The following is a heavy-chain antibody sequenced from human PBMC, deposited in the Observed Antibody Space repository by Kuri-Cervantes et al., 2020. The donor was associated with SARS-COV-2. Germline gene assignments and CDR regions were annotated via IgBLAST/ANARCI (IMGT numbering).Heavy chain of an antibody. J-gene: IGHJ5*02. D-gene: IGHD6-19*01. CDR2: IYYSGST. CDR1: GGSISSGDYY. CDR3: ARDGAGVAVAGTSNWFDP. Sequence: SETLSLTCTVSGGSISSGDYYWSWIRQPPGKGLEWIGYIYYSGSTYYNPSLKSRVTISVGTSKNQFSLKLSSVTAADTAVYYCARDGAGVAVAGTSNWFDPWGQGTLVTVSS. V-gene: IGHV4-30-4*02.